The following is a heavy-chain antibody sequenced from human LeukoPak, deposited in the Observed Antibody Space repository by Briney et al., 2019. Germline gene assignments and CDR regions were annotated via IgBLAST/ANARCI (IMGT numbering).Heavy chain of an antibody. CDR3: GRTEYQDAFDI. V-gene: IGHV1-18*01. CDR2: MSAYNGNT. J-gene: IGHJ3*02. D-gene: IGHD2-2*01. Sequence: GAPGKLSCNASGYTFSSYGISWCRQSPGQRPEWRGWMSAYNGNTYYAQKHPARITITTDTATTTTYMDLRSLRSDDRAVYYCGRTEYQDAFDIWGQGTMVTVSS. CDR1: GYTFSSYG.